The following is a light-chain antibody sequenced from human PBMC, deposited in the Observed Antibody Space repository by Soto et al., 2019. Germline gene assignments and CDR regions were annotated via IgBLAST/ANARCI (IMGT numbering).Light chain of an antibody. CDR3: AAWDDSLNGLVV. CDR2: RNN. J-gene: IGLJ2*01. Sequence: QPVLTQPPSASGTPGQRVTISCSGSSSNIGSNYVYWYQQLPGTAPKVLIYRNNQRPSGVPDRFSGSKSGTSASLAISGLRSEDEADYYCAAWDDSLNGLVVFGGGTKLTVL. V-gene: IGLV1-47*01. CDR1: SSNIGSNY.